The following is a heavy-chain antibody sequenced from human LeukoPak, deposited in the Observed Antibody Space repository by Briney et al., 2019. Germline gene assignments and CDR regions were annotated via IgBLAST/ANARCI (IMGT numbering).Heavy chain of an antibody. CDR1: GYTFTGYY. V-gene: IGHV1-2*02. J-gene: IGHJ3*02. D-gene: IGHD3-22*01. CDR3: AREYYYDSSGYYLKAFVI. CDR2: INPNSGGT. Sequence: ASVKVSCKASGYTFTGYYMHWVRQAPGQGLEWMGWINPNSGGTNYAQKFQGRVTMTRDTSISTAYMELSRLRSDDTAVYYCAREYYYDSSGYYLKAFVIWGQGTMVTVSS.